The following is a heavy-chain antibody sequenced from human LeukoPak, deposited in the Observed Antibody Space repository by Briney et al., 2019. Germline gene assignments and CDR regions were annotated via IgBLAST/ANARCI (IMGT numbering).Heavy chain of an antibody. CDR1: GGTFSSYT. J-gene: IGHJ4*02. Sequence: SVKVSXKASGGTFSSYTISWVRQAPGQGLEWMGRIIPILGIANYAQKFQGRVTITADKSTSTAYMELSSLRSEDTAVYYCARAGRAAGNIWDDYWGQGTLVTVSS. CDR2: IIPILGIA. V-gene: IGHV1-69*02. CDR3: ARAGRAAGNIWDDY. D-gene: IGHD6-13*01.